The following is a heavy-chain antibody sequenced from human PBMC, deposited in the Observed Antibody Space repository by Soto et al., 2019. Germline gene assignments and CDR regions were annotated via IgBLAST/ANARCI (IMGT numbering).Heavy chain of an antibody. CDR2: IFPSDSDT. CDR3: ARPKSIADYYGMDV. J-gene: IGHJ6*02. V-gene: IGHV5-51*01. D-gene: IGHD6-6*01. CDR1: GYSLTTYW. Sequence: GESLKISCKGSGYSLTTYWIGLVRQMPGKGLEWMGIIFPSDSDTRYSPSFQGQVTISADKSINTAYLQWNSLKASDTAMYYCARPKSIADYYGMDVWGQGTTVTVSS.